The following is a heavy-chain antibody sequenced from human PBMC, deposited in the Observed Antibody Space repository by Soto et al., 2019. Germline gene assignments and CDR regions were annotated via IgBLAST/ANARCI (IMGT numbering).Heavy chain of an antibody. CDR3: ARADRTLVTSYSLDV. V-gene: IGHV4-34*01. CDR2: INHSGTI. D-gene: IGHD2-21*02. CDR1: GGSFSGYY. Sequence: TLSLTCAVYGGSFSGYYWTWILQPPGKGLEWIWEINHSGTINFNPSLKSRLTISLDTSKKHFSLKLSSVTDADTAAYYCARADRTLVTSYSLDVWGQGTTVTVS. J-gene: IGHJ6*02.